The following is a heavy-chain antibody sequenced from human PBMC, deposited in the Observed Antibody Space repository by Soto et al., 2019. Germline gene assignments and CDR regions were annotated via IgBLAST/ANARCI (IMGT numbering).Heavy chain of an antibody. J-gene: IGHJ6*02. CDR2: MYPSDSYT. Sequence: PXESLTISRGGSGYSLTSYWIIWVRQMPGKGLEWMGSMYPSDSYTNYSPSFQGHVTISVDKSISTAYLQWSSLKASDTAMYYCAGSLTAVVRKLIAGGHLRGDSGMDVWGQGTTVTLSS. V-gene: IGHV5-10-1*01. CDR1: GYSLTSYW. CDR3: AGSLTAVVRKLIAGGHLRGDSGMDV. D-gene: IGHD3-10*01.